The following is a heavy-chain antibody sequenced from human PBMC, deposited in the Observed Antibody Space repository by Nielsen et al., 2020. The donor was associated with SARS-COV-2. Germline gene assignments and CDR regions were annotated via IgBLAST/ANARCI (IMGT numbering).Heavy chain of an antibody. Sequence: GGSLRLSCEASGFSFSGFAMSWVRQSPGKGVEWVSGISGSCSGRAGSRDGQTHYADSVKGRFTISRDNSKNTLYLQMNSLRAEDTAVYYCASQAEGYNSPYDYWGQGTLVTVSS. V-gene: IGHV3-23*01. CDR1: GFSFSGFA. D-gene: IGHD3-10*01. J-gene: IGHJ4*02. CDR3: ASQAEGYNSPYDY. CDR2: ISGSCSGRAGSRDGQT.